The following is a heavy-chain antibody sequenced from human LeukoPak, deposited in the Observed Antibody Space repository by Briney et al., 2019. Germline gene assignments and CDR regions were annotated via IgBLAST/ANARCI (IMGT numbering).Heavy chain of an antibody. D-gene: IGHD6-13*01. V-gene: IGHV1-69*13. CDR3: ARGLYSSSLGNYMDV. CDR1: GGTFSSYA. J-gene: IGHJ6*03. Sequence: SVKVSCKASGGTFSSYAISWVRQAPGQGLEWMGGIIPMFGTANYAQKFQGRVTITADESTSTVYMELSSLRAEDTALYYCARGLYSSSLGNYMDVWGKGTTVTVSS. CDR2: IIPMFGTA.